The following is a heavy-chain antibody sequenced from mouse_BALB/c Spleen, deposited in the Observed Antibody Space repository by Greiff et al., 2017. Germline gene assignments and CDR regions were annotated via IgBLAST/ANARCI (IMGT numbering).Heavy chain of an antibody. J-gene: IGHJ2*01. Sequence: EVQLVESGGGLVQPGGSRKLSCAASGFTFSSFGMHWVRQAPEKGLEWVAYISSGSSTIYYADTVKGRFTISRDNPKNTLFLQMTSLRSEDTAMYYCARRFYASFDYWGQGTTLTVSS. CDR2: ISSGSSTI. CDR3: ARRFYASFDY. D-gene: IGHD6-1*01. V-gene: IGHV5-17*02. CDR1: GFTFSSFG.